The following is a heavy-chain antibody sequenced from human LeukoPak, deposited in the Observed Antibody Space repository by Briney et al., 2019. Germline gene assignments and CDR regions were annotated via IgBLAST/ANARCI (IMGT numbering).Heavy chain of an antibody. V-gene: IGHV1-8*01. Sequence: ASVKVSCKASGYTFTSYDINWVRQATGQGLEWVGWMNPNSGNTGYAQKFQGRVTMTRNTSISTAYMELSSLRSEDTAVYYCARSRGDYGDYSHYMDVWGKGTTVTISS. CDR2: MNPNSGNT. CDR1: GYTFTSYD. D-gene: IGHD4-17*01. J-gene: IGHJ6*03. CDR3: ARSRGDYGDYSHYMDV.